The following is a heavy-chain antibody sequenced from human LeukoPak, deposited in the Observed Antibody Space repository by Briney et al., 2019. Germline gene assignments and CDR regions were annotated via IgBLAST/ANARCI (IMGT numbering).Heavy chain of an antibody. CDR1: GFTFSSYS. Sequence: PGGSLRLSCAASGFTFSSYSMNWVRQAPGKGLEWVSSISSSSSYIYYADSVKGRFTISRDNAKNSLYLQMNSLRAEDTAVYYCARARDYYDSSGYGYYFDYWGQGTLVTVSS. J-gene: IGHJ4*02. V-gene: IGHV3-21*01. CDR2: ISSSSSYI. CDR3: ARARDYYDSSGYGYYFDY. D-gene: IGHD3-22*01.